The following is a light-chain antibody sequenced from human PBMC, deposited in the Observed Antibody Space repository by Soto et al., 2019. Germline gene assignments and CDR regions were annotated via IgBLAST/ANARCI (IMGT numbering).Light chain of an antibody. Sequence: IALTQSPGTLSLSPGERATLSCRAGQSVSSSDLAWYQQRPGQAPRLLIYGASSRATGIPDRFSGSGSGTDFTLTISRLEPEDFAMYYCQQYGSSPQTFGQGTKLEIK. CDR2: GAS. J-gene: IGKJ2*01. CDR1: QSVSSSD. V-gene: IGKV3-20*01. CDR3: QQYGSSPQT.